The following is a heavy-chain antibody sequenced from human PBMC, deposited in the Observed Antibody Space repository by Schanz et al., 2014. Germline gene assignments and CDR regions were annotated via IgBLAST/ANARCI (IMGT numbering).Heavy chain of an antibody. V-gene: IGHV3-33*01. CDR2: IWYDGSNK. CDR3: AGDTAVASSYIDY. D-gene: IGHD6-19*01. CDR1: GFTFSNHG. J-gene: IGHJ4*02. Sequence: QVQLVESGGGVVQPGRSLRLSCAASGFTFSNHGMHWVRQSPGKGLEWVAIIWYDGSNKYYADSVKGRFTISRDNSKITLSLHMSNLTPYHPASYQCAGDTAVASSYIDYRGQGTLVTVSS.